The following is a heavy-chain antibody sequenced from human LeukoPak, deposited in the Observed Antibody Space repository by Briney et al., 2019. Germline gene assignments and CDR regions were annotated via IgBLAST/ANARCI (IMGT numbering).Heavy chain of an antibody. J-gene: IGHJ4*02. CDR2: INHSGST. D-gene: IGHD6-13*01. V-gene: IGHV4-34*01. CDR3: ARRSGGSSSWYPLQYYFDY. CDR1: GGSFSGYY. Sequence: PSETLSLTCAVYGGSFSGYYWSWIRQPPGKGLEWIGEINHSGSTNYNPSLKSRVTISVDKSKNQSSLKLSSVTAADTAVYYCARRSGGSSSWYPLQYYFDYWGQGTLVTVSS.